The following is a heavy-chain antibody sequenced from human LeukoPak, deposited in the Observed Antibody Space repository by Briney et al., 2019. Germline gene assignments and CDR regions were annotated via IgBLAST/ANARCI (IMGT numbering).Heavy chain of an antibody. CDR3: ARDSSAWSRDY. CDR1: GFTFNTHG. D-gene: IGHD6-19*01. CDR2: IDFTAAGT. V-gene: IGHV3-23*01. J-gene: IGHJ4*02. Sequence: GGSLRLSCGASGFTFNTHGMTWVRQAPGKGLEWVPTIDFTAAGTYYADSVKGRFTISRDNFKNMVYLQMNSLRVEDTAIYYCARDSSAWSRDYWGQGTLVTVSS.